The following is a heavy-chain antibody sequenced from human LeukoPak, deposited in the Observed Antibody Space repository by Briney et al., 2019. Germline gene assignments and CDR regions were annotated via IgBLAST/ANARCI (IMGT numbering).Heavy chain of an antibody. CDR2: IYYSGST. D-gene: IGHD3-22*01. V-gene: IGHV4-59*01. J-gene: IGHJ4*02. Sequence: SETLSLTCTVSGGSISSYYWSWIRQPPGKGLEWIGYIYYSGSTNYNPSLKSRVTISVDTSKNQFSLKLSSVTAADTAVYYCARGSDYYDSSGYYYLFDYWGQGTLVTVSS. CDR3: ARGSDYYDSSGYYYLFDY. CDR1: GGSISSYY.